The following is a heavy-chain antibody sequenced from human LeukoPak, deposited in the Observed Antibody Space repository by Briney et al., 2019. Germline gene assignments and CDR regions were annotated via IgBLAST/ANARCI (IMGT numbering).Heavy chain of an antibody. CDR2: IIPIFGTA. CDR3: ARVRVPAAILDAFDI. CDR1: GGTFSSYA. V-gene: IGHV1-69*05. D-gene: IGHD2-2*01. J-gene: IGHJ3*02. Sequence: SVKVSCKASGGTFSSYAISWVRQAPGQGLEWMGGIIPIFGTANYAQKFQGRVTITTDESTSTAYMELSSLRSEDTAVYYCARVRVPAAILDAFDIWGQGTMVTVSS.